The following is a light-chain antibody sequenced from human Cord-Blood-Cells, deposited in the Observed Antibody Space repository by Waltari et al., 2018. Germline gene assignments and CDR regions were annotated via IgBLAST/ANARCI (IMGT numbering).Light chain of an antibody. CDR3: QQANSFPLT. V-gene: IGKV1-12*01. CDR1: QGISSW. CDR2: AAS. J-gene: IGKJ4*01. Sequence: DIQMNQSLSSVSESVGDRVTITCRASQGISSWLAWYQQKPGKSPKLLIYAASRWQTGVPSRFSGSGSGTDFSLTISSLQPEDFAAYYCQQANSFPLTFGGGTKVEIK.